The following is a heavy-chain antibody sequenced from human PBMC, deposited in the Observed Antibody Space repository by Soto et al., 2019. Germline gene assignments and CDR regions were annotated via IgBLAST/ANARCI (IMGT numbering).Heavy chain of an antibody. CDR1: GDSLSSNSAA. D-gene: IGHD6-13*01. J-gene: IGHJ3*02. Sequence: PSQTLSLTCAISGDSLSSNSAAWNSIRQSPSRGLEWLGRTYYRSKWYNDYAVSVKSRITINPDTSKNQFSLQLNSVTPEDTAVYYCARALQIAAGSFDIWGQGTMVTVSS. CDR2: TYYRSKWYN. V-gene: IGHV6-1*01. CDR3: ARALQIAAGSFDI.